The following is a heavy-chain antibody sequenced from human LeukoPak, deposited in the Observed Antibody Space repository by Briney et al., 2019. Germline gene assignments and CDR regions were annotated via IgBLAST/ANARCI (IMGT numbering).Heavy chain of an antibody. D-gene: IGHD1-14*01. Sequence: GGSLRLSCAASRFTFSSYSMNWVRQAPGKGLEWVSSISSSSSYIYYADSVKGRFTISRDNAKNSLYLQMNSLRAEDTAVYYCARCLSSNQIIDYWGQGTLVTVSS. CDR2: ISSSSSYI. CDR1: RFTFSSYS. CDR3: ARCLSSNQIIDY. V-gene: IGHV3-21*01. J-gene: IGHJ4*02.